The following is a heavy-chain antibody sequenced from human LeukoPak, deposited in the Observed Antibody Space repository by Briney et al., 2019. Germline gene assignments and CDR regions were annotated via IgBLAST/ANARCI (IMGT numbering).Heavy chain of an antibody. Sequence: SETLSLTCTVSGGSISSGDYYWSWIRQPPGKGLEWIGYIYYSGSTYYNPSLKSRVTISVDTSKNQFSLKLSSVTAADAAVYYCARGGGYCSFTSRSTFDFWGQGTLVTVSS. D-gene: IGHD2-2*02. CDR1: GGSISSGDYY. CDR3: ARGGGYCSFTSRSTFDF. J-gene: IGHJ4*02. CDR2: IYYSGST. V-gene: IGHV4-30-4*08.